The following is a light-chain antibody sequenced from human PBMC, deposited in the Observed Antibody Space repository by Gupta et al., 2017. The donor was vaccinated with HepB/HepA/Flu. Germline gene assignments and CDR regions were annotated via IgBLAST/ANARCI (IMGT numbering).Light chain of an antibody. Sequence: SYELTQPPSVSVSPGQTASITCSGDKLGDKNVCWYQQKSGQSPVLVICQDRKRPSGIPDRFSGSNSGNTATLTISGSRAMDEAYYYCQAWDINSVIFGGGTKLTVL. J-gene: IGLJ2*01. CDR2: QDR. CDR3: QAWDINSVI. CDR1: KLGDKN. V-gene: IGLV3-1*01.